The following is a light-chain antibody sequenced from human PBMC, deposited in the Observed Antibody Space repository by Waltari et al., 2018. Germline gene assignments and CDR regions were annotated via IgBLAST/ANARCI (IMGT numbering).Light chain of an antibody. V-gene: IGKV1-39*01. J-gene: IGKJ2*01. Sequence: DIQMTQSPSSLSASVGDRVPITCRASQRISSYLNWDHQKPGRAPKLLIYAASSLQSGVPSRFSGSGSGTDFTLTISSLQPEDFATYYCQQSYSTPPYTFGQGTKLEIK. CDR3: QQSYSTPPYT. CDR1: QRISSY. CDR2: AAS.